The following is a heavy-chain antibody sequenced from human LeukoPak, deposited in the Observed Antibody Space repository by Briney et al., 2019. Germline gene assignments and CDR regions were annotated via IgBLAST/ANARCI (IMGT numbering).Heavy chain of an antibody. CDR3: ARVFATGKYSSGPT. Sequence: EASVKVSCKASGGTFSSYAISWVRQAPGQGLEWMGGIIPIFGTANYAQKFQGRVTITADESTSTAYMELSSLRSEDTAVYYCARVFATGKYSSGPTWGQGTLVTVSS. D-gene: IGHD6-19*01. V-gene: IGHV1-69*13. J-gene: IGHJ5*02. CDR1: GGTFSSYA. CDR2: IIPIFGTA.